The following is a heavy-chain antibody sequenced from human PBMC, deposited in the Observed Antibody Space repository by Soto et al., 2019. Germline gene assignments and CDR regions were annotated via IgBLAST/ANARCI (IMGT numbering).Heavy chain of an antibody. CDR2: IYYSGST. J-gene: IGHJ4*02. CDR3: ARARGDGYNQYYFDY. V-gene: IGHV4-31*03. CDR1: GGSISSGGYY. Sequence: SETLSLTCTVSGGSISSGGYYWSWIRQHPGKGLEWIGYIYYSGSTYYNPSLKSRVTISVDTSKNQFSLKLSSVTAADTAVYYCARARGDGYNQYYFDYWGQGTLVTVSS. D-gene: IGHD5-12*01.